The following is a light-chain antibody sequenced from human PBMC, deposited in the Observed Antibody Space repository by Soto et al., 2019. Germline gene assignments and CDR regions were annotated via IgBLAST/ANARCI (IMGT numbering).Light chain of an antibody. CDR1: QSISTY. Sequence: EIVLTQSPATLSLSPGERVTLSCRASQSISTYLAWYQHKPGQAPRLLIYDASNRAAGVPARFSGSGSGTEFTLTISSLQSEDFAVYYCQYYGTSPQTFGQGTKVDIK. V-gene: IGKV3-11*01. CDR3: QYYGTSPQT. J-gene: IGKJ1*01. CDR2: DAS.